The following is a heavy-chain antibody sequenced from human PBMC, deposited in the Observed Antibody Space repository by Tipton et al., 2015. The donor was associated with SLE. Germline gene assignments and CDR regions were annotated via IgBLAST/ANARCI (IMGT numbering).Heavy chain of an antibody. CDR1: GFTFSSYE. D-gene: IGHD3-10*01. Sequence: GSLRLSCLASGFTFSSYEMNWVRQAPGKGLEWVSYISSSGTTIYYADSVKGRFTVSRDNAKNSLYLQMNSLRVEDTAVYFCAGDDYASGITWGQGTLVTVSS. CDR3: AGDDYASGIT. J-gene: IGHJ5*02. CDR2: ISSSGTTI. V-gene: IGHV3-48*03.